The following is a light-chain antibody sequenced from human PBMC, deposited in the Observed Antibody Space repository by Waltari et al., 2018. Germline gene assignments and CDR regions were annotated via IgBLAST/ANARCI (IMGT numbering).Light chain of an antibody. CDR3: CSFAGRSWL. V-gene: IGLV2-23*01. CDR1: SSDIGLYDL. Sequence: QSALTQPASVSASLGQSLTISCTGTSSDIGLYDLISWYQQHPGKAPKLTIHETTKRPSGVPNRVSGSKSGNTASLTISGLQAEDEADYYCCSFAGRSWLFGGGTKLTVL. J-gene: IGLJ3*02. CDR2: ETT.